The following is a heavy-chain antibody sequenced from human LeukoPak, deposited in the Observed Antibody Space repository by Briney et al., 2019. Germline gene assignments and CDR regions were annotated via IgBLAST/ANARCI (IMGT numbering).Heavy chain of an antibody. J-gene: IGHJ5*02. V-gene: IGHV1-2*02. D-gene: IGHD4-17*01. CDR3: ARDGATVTTGGWFDP. Sequence: ASVKVSCKASGYTFTGYYMHWVRQAPGQGLEWMGWINPNSGGTNYAQKFQGRVTMTRDTSISTAYMELSRLRSDDTAVYYCARDGATVTTGGWFDPWGQGTLVTVSS. CDR1: GYTFTGYY. CDR2: INPNSGGT.